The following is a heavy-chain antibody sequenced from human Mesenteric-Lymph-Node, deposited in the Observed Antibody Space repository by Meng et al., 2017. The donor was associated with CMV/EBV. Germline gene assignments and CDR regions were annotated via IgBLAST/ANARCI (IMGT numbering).Heavy chain of an antibody. CDR2: ISSSSSYI. CDR3: ARVSLAAAGTFWFDP. D-gene: IGHD6-13*01. Sequence: EVQLVESGGGLVKPGGSXXRSCAASGFTFSSYGMNWVRQAPGKGLEWVSSISSSSSYIYYADSVKGRFTISRDNAKNSLYLQMNSLRAEDTAVYYCARVSLAAAGTFWFDPWGQGTLVTVSS. J-gene: IGHJ5*02. V-gene: IGHV3-21*01. CDR1: GFTFSSYG.